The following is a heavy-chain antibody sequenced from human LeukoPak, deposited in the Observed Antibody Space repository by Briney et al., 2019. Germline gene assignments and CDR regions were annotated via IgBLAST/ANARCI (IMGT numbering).Heavy chain of an antibody. CDR1: GYTFTSYG. Sequence: ASVKVSCKASGYTFTSYGISRVRQAPGQGLECMGWISAYNGNTNYAQKLQGRVTMPTDTSTSTAYMELRSLRSDDTAVYYCARVLVGGVVDRSGQGTLVTVSS. CDR3: ARVLVGGVVDR. D-gene: IGHD3-16*01. CDR2: ISAYNGNT. J-gene: IGHJ5*02. V-gene: IGHV1-18*01.